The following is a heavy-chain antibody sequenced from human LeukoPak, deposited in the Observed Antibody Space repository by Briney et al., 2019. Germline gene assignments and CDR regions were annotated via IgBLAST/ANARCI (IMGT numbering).Heavy chain of an antibody. D-gene: IGHD1-26*01. CDR3: IRHIEWGAPDS. J-gene: IGHJ5*02. V-gene: IGHV3-73*01. CDR2: VRTRQNHWAC. CDR1: GFAFAVSA. Sequence: QSGGSLKLSRVASGFAFAVSAVHWARQTPGKGREGVGCVRTRQNHWACTYGPSVKGRFSISRDDSRSTASLQMNSLKIGHTALYFCIRHIEWGAPDSWGQRALVTVSS.